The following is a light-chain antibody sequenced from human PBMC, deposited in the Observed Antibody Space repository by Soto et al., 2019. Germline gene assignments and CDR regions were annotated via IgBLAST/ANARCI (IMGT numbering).Light chain of an antibody. CDR3: AAWDDSLNAWV. J-gene: IGLJ3*02. CDR2: SSN. CDR1: SSNIGSNT. Sequence: QAVVTQPPSASGTPGQGVSISCSGSSSNIGSNTVNWYQQVPGTAPKLLIYSSNQRPSGVPDRFSGSKSDTSASLVISGLQSEDEADYYCAAWDDSLNAWVFGGGTQLTVL. V-gene: IGLV1-44*01.